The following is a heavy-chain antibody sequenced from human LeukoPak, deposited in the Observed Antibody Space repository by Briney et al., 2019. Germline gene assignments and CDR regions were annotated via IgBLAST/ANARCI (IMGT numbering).Heavy chain of an antibody. CDR2: IGTAGDT. D-gene: IGHD2-15*01. J-gene: IGHJ4*02. CDR1: GFTFSSYD. V-gene: IGHV3-13*04. Sequence: GGSLRLSCAASGFTFSSYDMHWVRQATGKGLEWVSAIGTAGDTYYPGSVKGRFTISRENAKNSLYLQMNSLRAGDTAVYYCARESDNGGSCLGGYWGQGSLVTVSS. CDR3: ARESDNGGSCLGGY.